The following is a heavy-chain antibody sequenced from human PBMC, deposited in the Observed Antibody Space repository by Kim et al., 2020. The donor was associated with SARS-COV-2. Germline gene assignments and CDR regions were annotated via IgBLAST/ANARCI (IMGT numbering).Heavy chain of an antibody. CDR2: IRSKAYGGTT. CDR3: TRDGGYGRFGEFVDAFDI. J-gene: IGHJ3*02. CDR1: GFTFGDYA. V-gene: IGHV3-49*03. D-gene: IGHD3-10*01. Sequence: GGSLRLSCTASGFTFGDYAMSWFRQAPGKGLEWVGFIRSKAYGGTTEYAASVKGRFTISRDDSKSIAYLQMNSLKTEDTAVYYCTRDGGYGRFGEFVDAFDICGQGTMVTVSS.